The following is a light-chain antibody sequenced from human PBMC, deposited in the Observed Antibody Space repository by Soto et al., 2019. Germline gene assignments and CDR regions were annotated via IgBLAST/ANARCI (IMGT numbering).Light chain of an antibody. CDR3: QQRGNWPPGFT. J-gene: IGKJ3*01. CDR2: ATS. Sequence: EVVLTQSPATLSLSPGEGAILSCRASQSIGNYLAWYQQKPGQAPRLLIYATSNRATGIPARFSGSGSGTDFTLTISSLEPEDFEVYYCQQRGNWPPGFTFGPGTKVDIK. CDR1: QSIGNY. V-gene: IGKV3-11*01.